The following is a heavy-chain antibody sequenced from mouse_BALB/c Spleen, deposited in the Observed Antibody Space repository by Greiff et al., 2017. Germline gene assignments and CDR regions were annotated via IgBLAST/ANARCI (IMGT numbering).Heavy chain of an antibody. CDR3: TRYGNYRYFDV. CDR2: IRLKSNNYAT. Sequence: EVMLVESGGGLVQPGGSMKLSCVASGFTFSNYWMNWVRQSPEKGLEWVAEIRLKSNNYATHYAESVKGRFTISRDDSKSSVYLQMNNLRAEDTGIYYCTRYGNYRYFDVWGAGTTVTVSS. D-gene: IGHD2-1*01. CDR1: GFTFSNYW. V-gene: IGHV6-6*02. J-gene: IGHJ1*01.